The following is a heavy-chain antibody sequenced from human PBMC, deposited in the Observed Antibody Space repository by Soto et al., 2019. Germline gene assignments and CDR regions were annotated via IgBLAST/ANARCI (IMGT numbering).Heavy chain of an antibody. J-gene: IGHJ6*02. CDR2: ISAYNGNT. CDR1: GYTFTSYG. D-gene: IGHD1-1*01. CDR3: AREGEWGWNDGRYYYYYGMDV. Sequence: ASVKVSCKASGYTFTSYGISWVRQAPGQGLEWMGWISAYNGNTNYAQKLQGRVTMTTDTSTSTAYMELRSLRSDDTAVYYCAREGEWGWNDGRYYYYYGMDVWGQGTTVTVSS. V-gene: IGHV1-18*01.